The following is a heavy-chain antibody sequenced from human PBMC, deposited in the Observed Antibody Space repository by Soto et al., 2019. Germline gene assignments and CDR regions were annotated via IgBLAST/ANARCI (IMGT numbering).Heavy chain of an antibody. V-gene: IGHV3-66*04. CDR1: GFTVSSNY. Sequence: EVQLVESGGGLVQPGGSLRLSCAASGFTVSSNYMSWVRQAPGKGLEWVSVIYSGGSTYYADSVKGRFTISRDNSKNTLYLQMNSLRAEDTDVYYCARQYSSSWYSDDAFDIWGQGTMVTVSS. CDR3: ARQYSSSWYSDDAFDI. CDR2: IYSGGST. D-gene: IGHD6-13*01. J-gene: IGHJ3*02.